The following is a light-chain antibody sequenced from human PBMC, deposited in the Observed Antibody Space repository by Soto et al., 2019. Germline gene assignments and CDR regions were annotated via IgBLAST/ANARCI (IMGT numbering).Light chain of an antibody. CDR1: RYNIGRNS. CDR3: GTWDSSLSAGV. V-gene: IGLV1-51*01. J-gene: IGLJ2*01. Sequence: QSVLTQPPSVSAAPGQRVTISCSGSRYNIGRNSVSRYQQLPGTAPKLLIYDNDERPSGIPDRFSGSKSGSSVTLAITGLQTGDEADYYCGTWDSSLSAGVFGGGTKLTVL. CDR2: DND.